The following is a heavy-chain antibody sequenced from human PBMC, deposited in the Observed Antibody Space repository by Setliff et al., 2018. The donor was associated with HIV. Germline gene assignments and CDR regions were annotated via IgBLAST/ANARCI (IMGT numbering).Heavy chain of an antibody. J-gene: IGHJ3*02. D-gene: IGHD2-8*01. CDR1: GGSVSNSNYY. Sequence: ETLSLTCTVSGGSVSNSNYYWGWIRQPPGKGLEWIGSIYYSGSTYYNPSLKSRVTISVDTSKNQFSLKLTSVTAADTAVYYCARHHVKYTDCPSGMCYWDAFDIWGQGTMVTVSS. V-gene: IGHV4-39*01. CDR3: ARHHVKYTDCPSGMCYWDAFDI. CDR2: IYYSGST.